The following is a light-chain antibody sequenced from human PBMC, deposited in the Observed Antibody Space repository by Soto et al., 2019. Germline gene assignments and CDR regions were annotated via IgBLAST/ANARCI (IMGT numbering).Light chain of an antibody. Sequence: VLTQSPATLSLSPGERATVSCRASQTVNNYLAWYQQRPGQAPRLLIYDSSNRATGIPARFSASGSGTDITLTISSLEPEDFAVYYCQQRRVWPLTFGGGTKVEIK. CDR2: DSS. V-gene: IGKV3-11*01. J-gene: IGKJ4*01. CDR3: QQRRVWPLT. CDR1: QTVNNY.